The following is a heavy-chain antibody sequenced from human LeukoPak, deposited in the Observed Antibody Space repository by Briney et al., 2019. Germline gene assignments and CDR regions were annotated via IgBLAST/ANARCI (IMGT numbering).Heavy chain of an antibody. V-gene: IGHV1-69*04. CDR3: ARSGAEITRLYDY. J-gene: IGHJ4*02. CDR1: GGTFSSYA. D-gene: IGHD3-16*01. CDR2: IIPILGIA. Sequence: SVKVSCKASGGTFSSYAISWVRQAPGQGLEWMGRIIPILGIANYAQKLQGRVTMTTDTSTSTAYMELRSLKSDDTAVYYCARSGAEITRLYDYWGQGTLVTVSS.